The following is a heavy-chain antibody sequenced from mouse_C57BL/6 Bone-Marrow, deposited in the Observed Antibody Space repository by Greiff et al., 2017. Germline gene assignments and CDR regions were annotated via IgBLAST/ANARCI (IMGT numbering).Heavy chain of an antibody. CDR2: IYPRSGNT. CDR3: AYYYGSSPRYFDV. V-gene: IGHV1-81*01. D-gene: IGHD1-1*01. Sequence: VQLQQSGAELARPGASVKLSCKASGYTFTSYGISWVKQRTGQGLEWIGEIYPRSGNTYYNEKFKGKATLTADKSSSTAYMELRSLTSEDSAVYFCAYYYGSSPRYFDVWGTGTTGTVSS. CDR1: GYTFTSYG. J-gene: IGHJ1*03.